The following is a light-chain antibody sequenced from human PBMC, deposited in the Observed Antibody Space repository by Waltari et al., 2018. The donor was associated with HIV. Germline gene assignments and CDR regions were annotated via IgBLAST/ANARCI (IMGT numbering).Light chain of an antibody. CDR1: KLGDKY. V-gene: IGLV3-1*01. CDR2: QDN. CDR3: QAWDTRAV. J-gene: IGLJ2*01. Sequence: SYDLTQPPSVSVSPGQTAPITCSGDKLGDKYSCWYQQKPGQSPVLVIYQDNKRPSGIPERFSGSNSGNTATLTISGTQAMDEADYYCQAWDTRAVFGGGTKLTVL.